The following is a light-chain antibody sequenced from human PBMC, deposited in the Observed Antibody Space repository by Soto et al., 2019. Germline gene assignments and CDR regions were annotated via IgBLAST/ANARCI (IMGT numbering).Light chain of an antibody. CDR1: SSNIGSNT. CDR3: AGWDDSLNGLYV. J-gene: IGLJ1*01. V-gene: IGLV1-44*01. Sequence: QSALTQPPSASGTPGQRVTISCSGSSSNIGSNTVNWYQQLPGTAPKLLIHTNNERPSGVPDRFSGSKSGTSASLAISGLQSEDEADYYCAGWDDSLNGLYVFGTGTKVTV. CDR2: TNN.